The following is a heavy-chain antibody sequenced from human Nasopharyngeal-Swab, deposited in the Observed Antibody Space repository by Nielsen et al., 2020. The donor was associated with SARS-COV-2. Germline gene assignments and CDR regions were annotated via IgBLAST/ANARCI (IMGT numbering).Heavy chain of an antibody. D-gene: IGHD1-14*01. CDR3: AREVNQNGMGV. V-gene: IGHV1-2*06. J-gene: IGHJ6*02. CDR2: ISPNSGAT. Sequence: ASVKVSCKASGYTFTGYYVHWVRQAPGQGLEWMGRISPNSGATNYAQKFQGRVIMTRDTSISTAYMELSRMTSDDTAVYYCAREVNQNGMGVWGQGTTVTVSS. CDR1: GYTFTGYY.